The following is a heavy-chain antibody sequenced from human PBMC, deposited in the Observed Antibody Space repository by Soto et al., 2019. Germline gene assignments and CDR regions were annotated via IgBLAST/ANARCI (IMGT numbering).Heavy chain of an antibody. J-gene: IGHJ4*02. CDR1: GGSVSSGSYY. CDR2: IYYSGST. D-gene: IGHD3-22*01. CDR3: ARDGVYYDSSGYDY. V-gene: IGHV4-61*01. Sequence: QVQLQESGPGLVKPSETLSLTCTVSGGSVSSGSYYWSWIRQPPGKGLEWIGYIYYSGSTNYNPSLKSRVTIAVDTSKNQCSLKLSSVTAADTVVYYCARDGVYYDSSGYDYWGQGTLVTVSS.